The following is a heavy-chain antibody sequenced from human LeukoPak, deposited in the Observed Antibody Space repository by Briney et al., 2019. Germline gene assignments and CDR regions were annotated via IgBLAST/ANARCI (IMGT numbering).Heavy chain of an antibody. J-gene: IGHJ4*02. CDR1: GFTFSNAW. V-gene: IGHV3-15*01. Sequence: GGSLRLSCAASGFTFSNAWMSWVRQAPGKGLEWVGRIKSKTDGGTTDYAAPVKGRFTISRDDSKNTLYLQMNSLKTGDTAVYYCTTDFLYSSSRYDYFDYWGQGTLVTVSS. CDR2: IKSKTDGGTT. CDR3: TTDFLYSSSRYDYFDY. D-gene: IGHD6-13*01.